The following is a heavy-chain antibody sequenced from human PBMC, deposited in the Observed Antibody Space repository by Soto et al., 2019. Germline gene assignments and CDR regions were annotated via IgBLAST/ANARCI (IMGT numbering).Heavy chain of an antibody. V-gene: IGHV4-39*01. CDR3: ARLSMDPASHDGFDI. Sequence: QLQLQESGPGLVKPSETLSLTCTVSGGSISSSRYYWGWIRQPPGKGLEWIGSIYYSGSTFYNPSLKSRVTISVDMSKNQFSLKLSSVTAADTAMYYCARLSMDPASHDGFDIWGQGTMLTVSS. CDR1: GGSISSSRYY. CDR2: IYYSGST. J-gene: IGHJ3*02. D-gene: IGHD3-10*01.